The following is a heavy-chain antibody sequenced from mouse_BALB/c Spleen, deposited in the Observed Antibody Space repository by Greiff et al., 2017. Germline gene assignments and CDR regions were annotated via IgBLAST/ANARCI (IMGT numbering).Heavy chain of an antibody. CDR2: IYPGDGDT. Sequence: VQLQQSGAELARPGASVKLSCKASGYTFTSYWMQWVKQRPGQGLEWIGAIYPGDGDTRYIQKFKGKATLTADKSSSTAYMQLSSLASEDSAVYYCASGDVRRCFDDWGQGTTLTVSS. V-gene: IGHV1-87*01. J-gene: IGHJ2*01. CDR3: ASGDVRRCFDD. D-gene: IGHD1-2*01. CDR1: GYTFTSYW.